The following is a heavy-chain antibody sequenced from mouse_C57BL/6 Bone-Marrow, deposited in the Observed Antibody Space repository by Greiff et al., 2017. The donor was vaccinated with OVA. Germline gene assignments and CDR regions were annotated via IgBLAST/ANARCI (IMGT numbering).Heavy chain of an antibody. V-gene: IGHV1-81*01. Sequence: QVQLQQSGAELARPGASVKLSCKASGYTFTSYGISWVKQRTGQGLEWIGEIYPRSGNTYYNEKFKGKATLTADKSSSTAYMELRSLTSEDSAVYFCASDYYGSIYVAYWGQGTLVTVSA. J-gene: IGHJ3*01. CDR2: IYPRSGNT. D-gene: IGHD1-1*01. CDR1: GYTFTSYG. CDR3: ASDYYGSIYVAY.